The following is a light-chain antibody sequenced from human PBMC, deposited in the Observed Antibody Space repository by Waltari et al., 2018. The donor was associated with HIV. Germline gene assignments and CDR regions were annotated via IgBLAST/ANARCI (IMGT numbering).Light chain of an antibody. Sequence: SVLTQPPSASGPPGPRFTISCSGRSSNIGSTSVSWDQQLPGTTPKLLIYRTNQRPSGVPDRISGSKSATSASLAISGLRSEDEADFSCAACDDSLSGQVFGPGTKVTVL. J-gene: IGLJ1*01. CDR3: AACDDSLSGQV. V-gene: IGLV1-47*01. CDR1: SSNIGSTS. CDR2: RTN.